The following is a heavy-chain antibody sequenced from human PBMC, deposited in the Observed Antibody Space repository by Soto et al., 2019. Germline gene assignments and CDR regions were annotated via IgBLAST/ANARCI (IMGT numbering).Heavy chain of an antibody. J-gene: IGHJ4*02. V-gene: IGHV4-59*01. Sequence: QVQLQESGPGLVKPSETLSLTCTVSGGSISSYYWSWIRQPPGKGLEWIGYIYYSGSTNYNPSLKSRVSLSVDTYKNQFSLKLSSVTAADTAVYYCAVGNYYYRSGNYGGGYFDYWGQGTLVTVSS. D-gene: IGHD3-22*01. CDR2: IYYSGST. CDR3: AVGNYYYRSGNYGGGYFDY. CDR1: GGSISSYY.